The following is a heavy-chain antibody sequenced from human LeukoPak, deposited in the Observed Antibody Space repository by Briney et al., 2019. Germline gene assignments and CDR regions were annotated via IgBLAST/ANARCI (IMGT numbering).Heavy chain of an antibody. Sequence: ASVKVSCKASGYTSTSYTMHWVRQAPGQRLEWMGWINTGNGNTKYSQEFQGRVTITRDTSASTAYMELSSLRSEDMAVYYCARGGVRYSSGCPHPADAFDIWGQGTMVTVSS. CDR1: GYTSTSYT. V-gene: IGHV1-3*03. J-gene: IGHJ3*02. D-gene: IGHD6-19*01. CDR2: INTGNGNT. CDR3: ARGGVRYSSGCPHPADAFDI.